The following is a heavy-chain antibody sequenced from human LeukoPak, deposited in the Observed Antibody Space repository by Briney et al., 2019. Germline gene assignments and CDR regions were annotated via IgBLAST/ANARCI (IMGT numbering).Heavy chain of an antibody. CDR2: ISSGSGTK. J-gene: IGHJ4*02. Sequence: GGSLRLSCVASGFTFSSYEMYWVRQAPGKGLEWVSYISSGSGTKHYADSVKGRFTTSRDDAKSSLYLWMNSLRVEDTAVYYCTKLAVASPDSWGQGTPVTVSS. CDR3: TKLAVASPDS. CDR1: GFTFSSYE. D-gene: IGHD6-19*01. V-gene: IGHV3-48*03.